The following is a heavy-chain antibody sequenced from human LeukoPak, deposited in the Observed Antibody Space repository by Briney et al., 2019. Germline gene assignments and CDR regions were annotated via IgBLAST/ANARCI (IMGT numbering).Heavy chain of an antibody. CDR1: GDSISTIVYY. CDR3: ASGPYSSGWFEAFDI. CDR2: ISYSGNT. D-gene: IGHD6-19*01. J-gene: IGHJ3*02. V-gene: IGHV4-39*07. Sequence: PSETLSLTCSVSGDSISTIVYYWGWIRQPPGRGLEWIGTISYSGNTYYNPSLKSRVTISVDTSKNQFSLKLSSVTAADTAVSYCASGPYSSGWFEAFDIWGQGTMVTVSS.